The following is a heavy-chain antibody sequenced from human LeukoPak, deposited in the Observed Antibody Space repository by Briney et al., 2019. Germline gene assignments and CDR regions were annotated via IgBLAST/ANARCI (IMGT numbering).Heavy chain of an antibody. Sequence: GGSLRLSCAASGFTFSSYGMHWVRQAPGKGLEWVAFIRYDGSNKYYADSVKGRFTISRDNSKNTLYLQMNSLRAEDTAVYYCARDPKPYYYYGMDVWGQGTTVTVSS. V-gene: IGHV3-30*02. CDR3: ARDPKPYYYYGMDV. J-gene: IGHJ6*02. CDR1: GFTFSSYG. CDR2: IRYDGSNK.